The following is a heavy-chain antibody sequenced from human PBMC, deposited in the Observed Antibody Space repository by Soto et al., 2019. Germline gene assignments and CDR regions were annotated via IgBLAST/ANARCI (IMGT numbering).Heavy chain of an antibody. Sequence: PSVTKSLTNFVADYYINSGCFLVWIRQPPGKGLEWIGTFYHDGNTYHNPSLESRITMSVDSSKNQFSLKLTSVTAADTAVYYCARASRDGFKGFQGAIDFWGQGTMVPVSS. CDR3: ARASRDGFKGFQGAIDF. J-gene: IGHJ1*01. D-gene: IGHD2-2*01. V-gene: IGHV4-38-2*01. CDR1: DYYINSGCF. CDR2: FYHDGNT.